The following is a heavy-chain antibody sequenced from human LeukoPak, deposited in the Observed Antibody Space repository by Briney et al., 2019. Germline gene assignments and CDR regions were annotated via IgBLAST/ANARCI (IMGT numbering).Heavy chain of an antibody. Sequence: PSETLSLTCTVSAGSISSYYWSWIRQPAGKGLEWIGRIYTSGSTNYNPSLKSRVTISVDKSKNQFSLKLSAVTAADTAVYYWARAAAADAFDIWGQGTMVTVSS. CDR3: ARAAAADAFDI. D-gene: IGHD6-13*01. V-gene: IGHV4-4*07. J-gene: IGHJ3*02. CDR2: IYTSGST. CDR1: AGSISSYY.